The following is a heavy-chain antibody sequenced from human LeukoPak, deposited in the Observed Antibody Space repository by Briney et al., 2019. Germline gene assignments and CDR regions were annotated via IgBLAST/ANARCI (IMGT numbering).Heavy chain of an antibody. CDR2: INPNINGT. J-gene: IGHJ4*02. CDR3: ARDSGEVPDY. CDR1: GYTFTGYY. Sequence: ASVKVSCKASGYTFTGYYIHWVRQAPGQGLEWMGWINPNINGTNYAQKFQGRVTMTRDTSISTAYMELDRLRFDDTAVYYCARDSGEVPDYWGQGTLVTVSS. D-gene: IGHD3-10*01. V-gene: IGHV1-2*02.